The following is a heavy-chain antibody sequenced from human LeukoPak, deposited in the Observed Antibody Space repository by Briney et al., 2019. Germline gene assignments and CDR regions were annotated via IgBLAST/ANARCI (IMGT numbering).Heavy chain of an antibody. CDR3: AAFWGSYRSSTSDY. D-gene: IGHD3-16*02. V-gene: IGHV3-23*01. CDR1: GFTFSSYA. J-gene: IGHJ4*02. Sequence: GGSLRLSCAASGFTFSSYAMSWVRQAPGKGLEWVSAISGSGGSTYYADSVKGRFTISRDNSKNTLYLQMNSLRAEDTAVYYCAAFWGSYRSSTSDYWGQGTLATVSS. CDR2: ISGSGGST.